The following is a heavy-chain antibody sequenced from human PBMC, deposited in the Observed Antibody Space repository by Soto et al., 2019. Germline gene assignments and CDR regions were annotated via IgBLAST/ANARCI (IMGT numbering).Heavy chain of an antibody. CDR2: IYYSGST. CDR1: GGSISSYY. D-gene: IGHD1-1*01. Sequence: QVQLQESGPGLVKPSETLSLTCTVSGGSISSYYWSWIRQPPGKGLEWIGYIYYSGSTNYNPSLKSRVTISVDTSKNPFSLKLSSVAAADAAVYYCARRYGYSFDYWGQGTLVTVSS. J-gene: IGHJ4*02. CDR3: ARRYGYSFDY. V-gene: IGHV4-59*08.